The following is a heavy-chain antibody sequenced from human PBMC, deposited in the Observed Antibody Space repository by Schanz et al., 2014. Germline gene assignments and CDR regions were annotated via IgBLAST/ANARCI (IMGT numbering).Heavy chain of an antibody. J-gene: IGHJ5*02. Sequence: QVPLQESGPRLVKPSQTLSLTCTVSGGSISSGAYSWSWIRQPPGKRPEWIGYIYSSGSTYYNPSLKSRVSMSIDTSKNQFSLKLSSVTAADTAVYYCARAVGGNSALEWFDPWGQGTLVTVSS. CDR1: GGSISSGAYS. D-gene: IGHD2-21*01. V-gene: IGHV4-30-4*07. CDR3: ARAVGGNSALEWFDP. CDR2: IYSSGST.